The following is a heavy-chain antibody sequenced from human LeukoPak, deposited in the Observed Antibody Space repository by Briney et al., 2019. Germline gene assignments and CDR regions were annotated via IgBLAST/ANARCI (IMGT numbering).Heavy chain of an antibody. V-gene: IGHV3-23*01. CDR1: GFTFSDYA. CDR2: ISGGSSGST. Sequence: PGGSLRLSCAASGFTFSDYAMSWVRQAPGKGLEWLSVISGGSSGSTYYADSVKGRFTISRDNSKNTLYLQMNSLRAEDTAVYYCAKLRAISSGWYNRQGYFDYWGQGTLVTVSS. D-gene: IGHD6-19*01. J-gene: IGHJ4*02. CDR3: AKLRAISSGWYNRQGYFDY.